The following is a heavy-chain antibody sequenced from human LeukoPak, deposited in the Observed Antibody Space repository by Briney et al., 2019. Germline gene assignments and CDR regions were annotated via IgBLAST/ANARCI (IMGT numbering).Heavy chain of an antibody. CDR3: ARHYSRRGRFHYFDY. CDR1: GGSISSSSYY. Sequence: PSETLSLTCTVSGGSISSSSYYWGWIRQPPGKGLEWIGSIYYSGSTNYNPSLKSRVTISVDTSKNQFSLKLSSVTAADTAVYYCARHYSRRGRFHYFDYWGQGTLVTVSS. CDR2: IYYSGST. D-gene: IGHD6-13*01. J-gene: IGHJ4*02. V-gene: IGHV4-39*01.